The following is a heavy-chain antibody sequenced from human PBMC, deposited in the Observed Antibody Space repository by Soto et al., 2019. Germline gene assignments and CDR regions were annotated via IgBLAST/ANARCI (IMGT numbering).Heavy chain of an antibody. V-gene: IGHV3-15*01. CDR1: GFTFSNAW. CDR3: TTSPVLDTAMVYGMAV. J-gene: IGHJ6*02. CDR2: IKSKTDGGTT. Sequence: GGSLRLSCAASGFTFSNAWMSWVRQAPGKGLEWVGRIKSKTDGGTTDYAAPVKGRFTISRDDSKNTLYLQMNSLKTEDTAVYYCTTSPVLDTAMVYGMAVWGQGTTVSVSS. D-gene: IGHD5-18*01.